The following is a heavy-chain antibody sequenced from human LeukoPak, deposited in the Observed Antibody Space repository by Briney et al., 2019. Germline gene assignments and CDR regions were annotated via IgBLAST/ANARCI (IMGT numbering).Heavy chain of an antibody. J-gene: IGHJ4*02. CDR3: ARRVSRTAAVDY. Sequence: SETLSLTCTVSAGSINSNYWSWIRQPPGKGLEWIGYIYYSGSTNYNPSLKSRVTISVDTSKNQSSLKLTSVTAADTAVYYCARRVSRTAAVDYWGQGTLVTVSS. CDR1: AGSINSNY. V-gene: IGHV4-59*08. D-gene: IGHD2-2*01. CDR2: IYYSGST.